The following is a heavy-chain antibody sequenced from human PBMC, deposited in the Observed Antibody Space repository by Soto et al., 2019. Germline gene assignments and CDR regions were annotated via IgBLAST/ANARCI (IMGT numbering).Heavy chain of an antibody. CDR1: GYTFTSYG. Sequence: QVQLVQSGAEVKKPGASVKVSCKASGYTFTSYGISWVRQAPGQGLEWMGWISAYNGNTNYAQKLQGRVTMTTDTSKSKAYMEVKSLGYDGTAGYYGSRKGYFDYWGQGTLVTVSS. J-gene: IGHJ4*02. V-gene: IGHV1-18*01. CDR2: ISAYNGNT. CDR3: SRKGYFDY.